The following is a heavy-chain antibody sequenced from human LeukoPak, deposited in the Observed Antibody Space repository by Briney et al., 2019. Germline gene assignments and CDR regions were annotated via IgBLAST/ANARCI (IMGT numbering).Heavy chain of an antibody. V-gene: IGHV3-23*01. CDR2: SGSGGST. CDR1: GFTFSSYA. J-gene: IGHJ4*02. CDR3: ARDGGRYYDVLTRYYPGPWYFDS. Sequence: PGGSLRLSCAASGFTFSSYAMSWVRQAPGKGLEWVSGSGSGGSTYYADSVKGRFTTSRDNSNNTLYLQLNSLRAEDTAVYYCARDGGRYYDVLTRYYPGPWYFDSWGQGTLVTVSS. D-gene: IGHD3-9*01.